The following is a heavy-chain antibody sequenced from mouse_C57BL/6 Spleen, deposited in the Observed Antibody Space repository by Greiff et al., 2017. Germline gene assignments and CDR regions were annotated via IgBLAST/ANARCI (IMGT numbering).Heavy chain of an antibody. V-gene: IGHV3-8*01. CDR3: ARSYYGSSDAMDY. CDR2: ISYSGST. J-gene: IGHJ4*01. CDR1: GYSITSDY. Sequence: EVKLKQSGPGLAKPSQTLSLTCSVTGYSITSDYWNWIRKFPGNKLEYMGYISYSGSTYYNPSLKSRISITRDTSKNQYYLQLNSVTTEDTATYYCARSYYGSSDAMDYWGQGTSVTVSS. D-gene: IGHD1-1*01.